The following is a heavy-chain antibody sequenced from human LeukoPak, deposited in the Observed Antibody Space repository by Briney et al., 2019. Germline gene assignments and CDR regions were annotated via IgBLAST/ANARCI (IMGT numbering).Heavy chain of an antibody. D-gene: IGHD2-21*01. CDR1: GYTFTSYG. CDR2: ISAYNGNT. CDR3: ARFGAYCGGDCYYYGMDV. V-gene: IGHV1-18*01. J-gene: IGHJ6*02. Sequence: VASVKVSCKASGYTFTSYGISWVRQAPGQGLEWMGWISAYNGNTTYAQKLQGRVTMTTDTSTSTAYMGLRSLRSDDTAVYYCARFGAYCGGDCYYYGMDVWGQGTTVTVSS.